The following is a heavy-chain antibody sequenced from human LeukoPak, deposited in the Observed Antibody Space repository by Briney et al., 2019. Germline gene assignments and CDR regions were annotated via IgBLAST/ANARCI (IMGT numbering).Heavy chain of an antibody. D-gene: IGHD3-22*01. V-gene: IGHV3-9*01. CDR1: GFTFDDYA. CDR2: ISWNSGSI. CDR3: AKDMRGESGYDAFDI. J-gene: IGHJ3*02. Sequence: GGSLRLSCAASGFTFDDYAMHWVRRAPGKGLEWVSGISWNSGSIGYADSVKGRFTISRDNAKNSLYLQMNSLRAEDTALYYCAKDMRGESGYDAFDIWGQGTMVTVSS.